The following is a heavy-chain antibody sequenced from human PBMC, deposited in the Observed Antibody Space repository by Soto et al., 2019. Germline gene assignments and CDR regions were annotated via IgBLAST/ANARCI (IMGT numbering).Heavy chain of an antibody. J-gene: IGHJ6*02. Sequence: QAQLVQSGAEVRKPGASVKVSCKASGYTFYSHSISWVRQAPGQGLEWMGRINADYGNTQYAQKFRGRVTMTTDTSTTTVYMELTTLRSDDTAVYYCVRCIQGDYYYGMDVWGQGTTVTVSS. D-gene: IGHD5-18*01. CDR1: GYTFYSHS. CDR2: INADYGNT. V-gene: IGHV1-18*01. CDR3: VRCIQGDYYYGMDV.